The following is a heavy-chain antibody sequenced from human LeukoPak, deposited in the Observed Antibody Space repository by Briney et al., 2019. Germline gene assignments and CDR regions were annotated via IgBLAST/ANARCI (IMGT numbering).Heavy chain of an antibody. Sequence: SETLSLTCTVSGGSISSYYWSWIRQPPGKGLEWIGYIYYSGSTNYNPSLKSRVTISVDTSKNQFSLKLSSVTAADTAVYYCARGGIAAALNWFDPWGKGTLVTVSS. CDR2: IYYSGST. J-gene: IGHJ5*02. CDR3: ARGGIAAALNWFDP. V-gene: IGHV4-59*01. D-gene: IGHD6-13*01. CDR1: GGSISSYY.